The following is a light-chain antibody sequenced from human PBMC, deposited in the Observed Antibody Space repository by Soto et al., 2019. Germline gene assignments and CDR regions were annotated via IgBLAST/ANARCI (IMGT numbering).Light chain of an antibody. CDR2: GDT. CDR3: QSFDSSLSGWL. CDR1: SSNIGAGYD. V-gene: IGLV1-40*01. Sequence: QAVVTQPPSVSGAPGQRVTISCTGSSSNIGAGYDVHWYQQLPGTAPKLLISGDTNRPSGVPDRFSGSKSGTSASLAITGLLAEDEADYYCQSFDSSLSGWLFGGGTKLTVL. J-gene: IGLJ3*02.